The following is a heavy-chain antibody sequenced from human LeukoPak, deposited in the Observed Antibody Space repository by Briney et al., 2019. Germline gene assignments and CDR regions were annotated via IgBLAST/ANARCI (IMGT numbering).Heavy chain of an antibody. D-gene: IGHD5-12*01. CDR2: ISTSSSYI. Sequence: GGSLRLSCAASGFTLSSYSMNWVRQAPGKGLEWVSFISTSSSYIYYADSVKGRFIISRDNARKSLYLQMNSLRAEDTAVYYCARATRGGYDGYFDYWGQGTLVTVSS. CDR1: GFTLSSYS. CDR3: ARATRGGYDGYFDY. V-gene: IGHV3-21*01. J-gene: IGHJ4*02.